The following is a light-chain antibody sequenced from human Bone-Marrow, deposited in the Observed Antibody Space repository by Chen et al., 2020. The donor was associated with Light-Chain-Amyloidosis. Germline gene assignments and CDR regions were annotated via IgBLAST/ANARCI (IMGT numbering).Light chain of an antibody. Sequence: SYGRTQPSSVSVAPGQTATMACGGNNIGSTSVHWYQQTPGQAPLLVVYDDSDRPSGIPERLSGSNSGNTATLTISRVEAGDEADYYCQVWDRSSDRPVFGGGTKLTVL. V-gene: IGLV3-21*02. CDR1: NIGSTS. J-gene: IGLJ3*02. CDR2: DDS. CDR3: QVWDRSSDRPV.